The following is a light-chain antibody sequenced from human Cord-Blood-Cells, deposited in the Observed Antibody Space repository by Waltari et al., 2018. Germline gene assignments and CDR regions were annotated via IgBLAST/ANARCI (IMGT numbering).Light chain of an antibody. Sequence: QSALTQPASVSGSPGQSITISCTGTSSDVGSYKLVSWYQQHPGKAPKLMIYEGSKRPSGVFNRFSGSKSGNTASLTIAGLQAEDEADYYCCSYAGSSTYVFGTGTKVTVL. CDR1: SSDVGSYKL. V-gene: IGLV2-23*01. CDR3: CSYAGSSTYV. J-gene: IGLJ1*01. CDR2: EGS.